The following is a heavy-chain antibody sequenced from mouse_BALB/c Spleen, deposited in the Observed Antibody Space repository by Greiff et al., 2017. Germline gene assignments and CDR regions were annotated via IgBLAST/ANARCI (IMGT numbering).Heavy chain of an antibody. CDR2: INPSNGRT. J-gene: IGHJ2*01. V-gene: IGHV1S81*02. Sequence: QVQLKQPGAELVKPGASVKLSCKASGYTFTSYWMHWVKQRPGQGLEWIGEINPSNGRTNYNEKFKSKATLTVDKSSSTAYMQLSSLTSEDSAVYYCARGESDYWGQGTTLTVSS. CDR3: ARGESDY. CDR1: GYTFTSYW.